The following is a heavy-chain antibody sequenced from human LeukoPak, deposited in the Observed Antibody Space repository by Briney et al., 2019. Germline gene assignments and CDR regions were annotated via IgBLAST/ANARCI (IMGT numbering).Heavy chain of an antibody. CDR3: ARDRRDCSSTSCYARYFDL. J-gene: IGHJ2*01. CDR2: INPSGGST. Sequence: GASVKVSCKASGYTFTSYYMHWVRQAPGQGLEWMGIINPSGGSTSYAQKFQGRVTMTRDMSTSTVYMELSSLRSEDTAVYYCARDRRDCSSTSCYARYFDLWGRGTLVTVSS. CDR1: GYTFTSYY. D-gene: IGHD2-2*01. V-gene: IGHV1-46*01.